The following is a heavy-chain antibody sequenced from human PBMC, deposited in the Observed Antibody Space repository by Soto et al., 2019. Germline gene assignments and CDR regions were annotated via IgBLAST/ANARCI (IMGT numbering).Heavy chain of an antibody. CDR2: IKSKTDGGTT. CDR1: GFTFSNAW. CDR3: TTHGGRAQTDYGMDV. Sequence: GESLKISCAASGFTFSNAWMSWVRQAPGKGLEWVGRIKSKTDGGTTDYAAPVKGRFTISRDDSKNTLYLQMNSLKTEDTAVYYCTTHGGRAQTDYGMDVWGQGTTVTVSS. D-gene: IGHD2-15*01. J-gene: IGHJ6*02. V-gene: IGHV3-15*01.